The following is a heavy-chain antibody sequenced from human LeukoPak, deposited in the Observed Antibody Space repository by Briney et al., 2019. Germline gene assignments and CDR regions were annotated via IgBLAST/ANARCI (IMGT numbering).Heavy chain of an antibody. CDR2: IYPGDSDT. CDR1: GYSFTSYW. CDR3: ARPSMVRGVITHWIY. D-gene: IGHD3-10*01. J-gene: IGHJ4*02. Sequence: PGESLQISCKGSGYSFTSYWIGWVRQMPGKGLEWMGTIYPGDSDTRYSPSFQGQVTISADKSISTAYLQWSSLKASDTAMYYCARPSMVRGVITHWIYWGQGTLVTVSS. V-gene: IGHV5-51*01.